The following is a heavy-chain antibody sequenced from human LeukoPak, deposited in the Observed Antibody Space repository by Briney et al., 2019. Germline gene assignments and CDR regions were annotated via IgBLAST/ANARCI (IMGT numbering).Heavy chain of an antibody. Sequence: ASVKVSCKASGYTFTGYYMHWVRQAPGQGLQWMGWINPNSGGTNYAQKFQGRVTMTRDTSISTAYMELSRLRSDDTAVYYCARANPYCSSTSCYDWFDHWGQGTLVTVSS. CDR2: INPNSGGT. V-gene: IGHV1-2*02. CDR1: GYTFTGYY. J-gene: IGHJ5*02. D-gene: IGHD2-2*01. CDR3: ARANPYCSSTSCYDWFDH.